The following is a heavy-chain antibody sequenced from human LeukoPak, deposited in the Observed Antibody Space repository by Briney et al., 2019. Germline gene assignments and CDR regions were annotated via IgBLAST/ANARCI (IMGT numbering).Heavy chain of an antibody. CDR2: IYSGST. D-gene: IGHD3-10*01. Sequence: SETLSLTCSVSGASIISSHWSWIRQTPGKGLEWIGNIYSGSTNYNPSFESRVTVSLDTSKNQFSLRLTSVTAADTALYYCARDGYGSGSYGWFDPWGQGTLVSVSS. J-gene: IGHJ5*02. V-gene: IGHV4-59*01. CDR3: ARDGYGSGSYGWFDP. CDR1: GASIISSH.